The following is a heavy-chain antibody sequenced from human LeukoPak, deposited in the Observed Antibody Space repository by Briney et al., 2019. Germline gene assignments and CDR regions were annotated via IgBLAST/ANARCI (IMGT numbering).Heavy chain of an antibody. D-gene: IGHD3-22*01. CDR1: GYTFTDYG. J-gene: IGHJ4*02. CDR2: ISAYNGNT. CDR3: ARSYYYDSSGYCPPDY. Sequence: GASVKVSCKASGYTFTDYGISWVRQAPGQGLEWMGWISAYNGNTNYAQRLQGRVTMTTDTSTNTAYMELRSLGSDDTAVYYCARSYYYDSSGYCPPDYWGQGTLVTVSS. V-gene: IGHV1-18*01.